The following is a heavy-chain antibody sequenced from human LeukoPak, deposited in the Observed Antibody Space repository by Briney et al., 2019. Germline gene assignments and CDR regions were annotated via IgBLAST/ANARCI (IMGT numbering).Heavy chain of an antibody. CDR1: GYTFTGYY. CDR3: ARRKDAFDF. CDR2: IDPNSGAT. V-gene: IGHV1-2*06. J-gene: IGHJ3*01. Sequence: GASVKVSCKASGYTFTGYYIHWVRQAPGQGLEWMGRIDPNSGATNYAQKFQGRVTVTRDTSASTAYMELSGLSSDDTALYYCARRKDAFDFWGQGTMVTVSS.